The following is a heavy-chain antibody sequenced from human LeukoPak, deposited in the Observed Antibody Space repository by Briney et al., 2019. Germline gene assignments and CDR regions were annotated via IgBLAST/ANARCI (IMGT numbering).Heavy chain of an antibody. CDR3: ARDSGSYLEPTDY. CDR1: GFTFSTYA. D-gene: IGHD1-26*01. V-gene: IGHV3-23*01. Sequence: QPGGSLRLSCAASGFTFSTYAMTWVRQAPGKGLEWVSSITGNGGSTYYADSVKGRFTISRDNSKNTLYLQTNSLRAEDTAVYHCARDSGSYLEPTDYWGQGTLVTVSS. J-gene: IGHJ4*02. CDR2: ITGNGGST.